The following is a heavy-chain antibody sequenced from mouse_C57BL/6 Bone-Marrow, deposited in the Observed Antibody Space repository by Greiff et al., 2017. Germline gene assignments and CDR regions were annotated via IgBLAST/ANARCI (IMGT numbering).Heavy chain of an antibody. CDR2: IYPGDGDT. CDR3: ARGDGSSYDDFDY. CDR1: GYAFSSYW. V-gene: IGHV1-80*01. Sequence: VQLQQSGAELVKPGASVKISCKASGYAFSSYWMNWVKQRPGKGLEWIGQIYPGDGDTNYNGKFKGKATLTADKSSSTAYMQRSRLTSEDSAVYFCARGDGSSYDDFDYWGQGTTLTVSA. J-gene: IGHJ2*01. D-gene: IGHD1-1*01.